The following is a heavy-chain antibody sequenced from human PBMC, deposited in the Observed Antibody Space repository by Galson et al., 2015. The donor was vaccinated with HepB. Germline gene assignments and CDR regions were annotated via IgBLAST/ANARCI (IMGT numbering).Heavy chain of an antibody. CDR1: GLTYSDSS. D-gene: IGHD3-16*01. J-gene: IGHJ3*02. CDR3: AKGIWGFAMFDALDI. Sequence: SLRLSCAASGLTYSDSSMTWVRQAPGQGLEWVSVVSGSGVNTFYADSVKGRFTVSRSTSKNIFYLQMNSLRADDTALYYCAKGIWGFAMFDALDIWGQGTMVTVSS. CDR2: VSGSGVNT. V-gene: IGHV3-23*01.